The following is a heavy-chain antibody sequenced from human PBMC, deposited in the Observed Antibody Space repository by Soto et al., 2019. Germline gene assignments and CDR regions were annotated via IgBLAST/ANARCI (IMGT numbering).Heavy chain of an antibody. J-gene: IGHJ4*02. CDR1: GLIFRRYA. CDR2: ISYDGSNK. D-gene: IGHD6-19*01. Sequence: GGSLRHSCSASGLIFRRYAMHWVRQAPGKGLEWVAVISYDGSNKYYADSVKGRFTISRDNSKNTLYLQMSGLRGEDTAVYYCARPYSSGWYGDFDHWRQGNLVTGSS. V-gene: IGHV3-30-3*01. CDR3: ARPYSSGWYGDFDH.